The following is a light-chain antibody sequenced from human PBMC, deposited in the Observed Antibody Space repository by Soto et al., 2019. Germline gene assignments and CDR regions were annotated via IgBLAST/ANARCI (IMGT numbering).Light chain of an antibody. CDR1: QSVSSSY. CDR3: QQYGSSSLT. Sequence: EIVLTQSPGTLSLSPGERATLSCRASQSVSSSYLAWYQQKAGQAPRLLIYGASSRATGIPDRFSGSGSGTDFTLTISRLEPEDLAVYYCQQYGSSSLTFGPGTKVDIK. V-gene: IGKV3-20*01. CDR2: GAS. J-gene: IGKJ3*01.